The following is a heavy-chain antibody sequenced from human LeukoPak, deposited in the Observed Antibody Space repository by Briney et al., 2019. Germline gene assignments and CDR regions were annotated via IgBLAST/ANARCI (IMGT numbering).Heavy chain of an antibody. V-gene: IGHV1-18*01. D-gene: IGHD2-2*02. J-gene: IGHJ4*02. Sequence: GASVKVSCKASGYTFTSYGISWVRQAPGQGLEWMGWISAYNGNTNYAQKLQGRVTMTTYTSTSTAYMELRSLRSDDTAVYYCARDRGDIVVVPAAIGGYWGQGTLVTVSS. CDR1: GYTFTSYG. CDR3: ARDRGDIVVVPAAIGGY. CDR2: ISAYNGNT.